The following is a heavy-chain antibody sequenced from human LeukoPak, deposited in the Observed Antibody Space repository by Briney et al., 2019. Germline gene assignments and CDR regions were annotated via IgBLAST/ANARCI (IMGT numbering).Heavy chain of an antibody. CDR3: ARGFIALPDAFDI. V-gene: IGHV3-21*01. Sequence: PGGSLRLSCAASGFTFSSYSMNWVRQAPGKGLEWVSSISSSSSYIYYADSVKGRFTISRDNAKNSLYLQMNSLRAEDTAVYYCARGFIALPDAFDIWGQGTMVTVSS. CDR2: ISSSSSYI. J-gene: IGHJ3*02. CDR1: GFTFSSYS. D-gene: IGHD1-26*01.